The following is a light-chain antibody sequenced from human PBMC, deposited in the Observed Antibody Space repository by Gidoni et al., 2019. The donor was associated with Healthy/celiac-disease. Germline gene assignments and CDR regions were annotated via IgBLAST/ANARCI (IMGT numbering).Light chain of an antibody. CDR3: AAWDDSLNGDV. CDR2: SNN. J-gene: IGLJ1*01. V-gene: IGLV1-44*01. Sequence: QSVLTQPPSASGTPGQWVTISGSGSSSNIGSNTVTWYHQLPSTAPKPLIYSNNQRPSGVPDRFSGSKSGTSASLAISGLQSEDEADYYCAAWDDSLNGDVFGTGTKVTVL. CDR1: SSNIGSNT.